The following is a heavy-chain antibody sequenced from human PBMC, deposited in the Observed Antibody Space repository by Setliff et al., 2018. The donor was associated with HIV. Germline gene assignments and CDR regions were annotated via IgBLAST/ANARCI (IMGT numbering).Heavy chain of an antibody. J-gene: IGHJ6*02. CDR1: GYSISSGYY. V-gene: IGHV4-38-2*02. CDR2: IYHSGST. D-gene: IGHD2-21*02. CDR3: ARAMRGVVVTNMYYYYGMDI. Sequence: PSETLSLTCTVSGYSISSGYYWGWIRQPPGKGLEWIGSIYHSGSTYYNPSLKSRVTISVDTSKNQFSLKLGSGTAADTAVYYCARAMRGVVVTNMYYYYGMDIWGQGTTVTVSS.